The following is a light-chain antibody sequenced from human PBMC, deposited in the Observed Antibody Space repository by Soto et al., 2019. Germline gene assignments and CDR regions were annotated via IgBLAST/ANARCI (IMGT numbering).Light chain of an antibody. J-gene: IGKJ1*01. Sequence: EIVLTQSPGTLSLSPGERATLSCRASQSVSSSYLAWYQQKPGQAPRLLIYGASSSATGIPDRFSGSGSGTDFTLTISRLEPEDFAVYYCQQYGSSPTTFGQGTKVEIK. V-gene: IGKV3-20*01. CDR3: QQYGSSPTT. CDR1: QSVSSSY. CDR2: GAS.